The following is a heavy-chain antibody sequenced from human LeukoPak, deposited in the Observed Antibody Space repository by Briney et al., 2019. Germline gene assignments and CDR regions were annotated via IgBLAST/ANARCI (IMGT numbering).Heavy chain of an antibody. J-gene: IGHJ5*02. CDR1: GYTFTSYD. V-gene: IGHV1-8*01. CDR2: MNPNSGNT. Sequence: ASVKVSCKASGYTFTSYDINWVRQATGQGLEWMGWMNPNSGNTGYAQKFQGRVTMTTDTSTSTAYMELRSLRSDDTAVYYCAVIPPRWRVDPWGQGTLVTVSS. D-gene: IGHD1-1*01. CDR3: AVIPPRWRVDP.